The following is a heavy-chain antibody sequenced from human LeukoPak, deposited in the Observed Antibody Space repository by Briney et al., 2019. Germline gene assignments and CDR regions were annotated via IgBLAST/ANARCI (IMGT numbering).Heavy chain of an antibody. V-gene: IGHV4-61*02. Sequence: SETLSLTCTVSGGSISSGSYYWSWIRQPAGKALEGIGRIYSSGSTNYNPPLKSRVTISVDTSKNQFSLKLSSVTAADTAMYYCARELSPRDGKGYYFDYWGQGTLVTVSS. CDR2: IYSSGST. CDR3: ARELSPRDGKGYYFDY. D-gene: IGHD2-21*02. CDR1: GGSISSGSYY. J-gene: IGHJ4*02.